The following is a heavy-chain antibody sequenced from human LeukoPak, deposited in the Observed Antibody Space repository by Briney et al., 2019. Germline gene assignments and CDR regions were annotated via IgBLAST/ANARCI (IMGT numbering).Heavy chain of an antibody. CDR1: GGSISSYY. D-gene: IGHD6-13*01. Sequence: SETLSLTCTVSGGSISSYYWSWIRQPAGKGLEWIGRIYTSGSTNYNPSLKSRVTMSVDTSQSQCSRKLSSVSAAETAVYYCARSAIAAAGLEGAFAIWGQGAMVTVSS. J-gene: IGHJ3*02. V-gene: IGHV4-4*07. CDR2: IYTSGST. CDR3: ARSAIAAAGLEGAFAI.